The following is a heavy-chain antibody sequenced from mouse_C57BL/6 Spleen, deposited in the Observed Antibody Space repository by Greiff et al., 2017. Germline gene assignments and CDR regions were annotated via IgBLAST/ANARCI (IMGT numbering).Heavy chain of an antibody. J-gene: IGHJ2*01. CDR2: INPSTGGT. V-gene: IGHV1-42*01. CDR1: GYSFTGYY. CDR3: ARSGGGLRRFDY. Sequence: EVQLQQSGPELVKPGASVKISCKASGYSFTGYYMNWVKQSPEKSLEWIGEINPSTGGTTYNQKFKAKATLTVDKSSSTAYMQLKSLTSEDSAVYYCARSGGGLRRFDYWGQGTTLTVSS. D-gene: IGHD2-4*01.